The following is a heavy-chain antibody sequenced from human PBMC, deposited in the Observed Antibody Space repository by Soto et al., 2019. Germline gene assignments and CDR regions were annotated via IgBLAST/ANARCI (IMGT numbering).Heavy chain of an antibody. J-gene: IGHJ6*02. D-gene: IGHD1-7*01. CDR1: GGTFSSYA. V-gene: IGHV1-69*01. CDR3: ARAQGWDWNYISAQTTYYYYGMDV. Sequence: QVQLVQSGAEVKKPGSSVKVSCKASGGTFSSYAISWVRQAPGQGLEWMGGIIPIFGTANYAQKFQGRVTITVDESTSTAYMELSSLRSEDTAVYYCARAQGWDWNYISAQTTYYYYGMDVWGQGTTVTVSS. CDR2: IIPIFGTA.